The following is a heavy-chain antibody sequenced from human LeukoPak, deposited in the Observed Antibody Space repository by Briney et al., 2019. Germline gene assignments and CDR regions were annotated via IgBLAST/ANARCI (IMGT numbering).Heavy chain of an antibody. CDR1: GFTFNKSW. J-gene: IGHJ4*02. CDR3: ARADYYDSSGPTVGY. V-gene: IGHV3-21*01. Sequence: PGGSLRLSCAASGFTFNKSWMSWVRQAPGKGLEWVSSISSSSSYIYYADSVKGRFTISRDNAKNSLYLQMNSLRAEDTAVYYCARADYYDSSGPTVGYWGQGTLVTVSS. CDR2: ISSSSSYI. D-gene: IGHD3-22*01.